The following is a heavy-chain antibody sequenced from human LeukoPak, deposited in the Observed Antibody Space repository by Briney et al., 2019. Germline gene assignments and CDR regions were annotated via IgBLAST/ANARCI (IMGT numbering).Heavy chain of an antibody. D-gene: IGHD3-9*01. Sequence: PSGTLSLTCAVSGGSISSSNWWSWVRQPPGKGLEWIGEIYHSGSTNYNPSLKSRVTISVDKSKNQFSLKLSPVTAADTAVYYCARGDINYDILTGYQEGVGFDYWGQGTLVTVSS. J-gene: IGHJ4*02. CDR1: GGSISSSNW. CDR2: IYHSGST. V-gene: IGHV4-4*02. CDR3: ARGDINYDILTGYQEGVGFDY.